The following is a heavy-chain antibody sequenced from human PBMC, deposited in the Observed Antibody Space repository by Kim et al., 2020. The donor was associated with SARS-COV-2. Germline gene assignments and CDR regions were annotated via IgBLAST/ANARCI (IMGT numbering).Heavy chain of an antibody. J-gene: IGHJ4*02. V-gene: IGHV1-3*01. CDR2: NT. D-gene: IGHD6-19*01. Sequence: NTRYSPKFPARGSITRDTSATTAYWELSGLRSEDTAVYYCAREAVAGSFDYWGQGTLVTVSS. CDR3: AREAVAGSFDY.